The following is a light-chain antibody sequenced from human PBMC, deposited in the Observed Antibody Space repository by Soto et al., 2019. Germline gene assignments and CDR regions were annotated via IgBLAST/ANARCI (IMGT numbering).Light chain of an antibody. Sequence: DIQMTQSPSSVSASVGDRVTITCRASQGIRSWLAWYQQKPGKAPKLLIYAVSNLQSGVTSRFSGSGSGTDFTLTISSLQPEDFGTYYCQQNYNTPLTFGPGTKVDIK. CDR3: QQNYNTPLT. V-gene: IGKV1-12*01. J-gene: IGKJ3*01. CDR2: AVS. CDR1: QGIRSW.